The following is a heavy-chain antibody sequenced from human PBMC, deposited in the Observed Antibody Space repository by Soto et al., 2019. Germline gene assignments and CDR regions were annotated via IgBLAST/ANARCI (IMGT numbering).Heavy chain of an antibody. V-gene: IGHV3-30*18. J-gene: IGHJ4*02. Sequence: GGSLRLSCARSGFTFTWFGMNWVRQAPGKGLKWVARISIDGSNEYYVDSVKGRFTISRDNSKNTLYLQMDRLRAEDTAVYYWAKGEVRGIIPCYFDYWGLGTLVTVSS. CDR3: AKGEVRGIIPCYFDY. CDR2: ISIDGSNE. CDR1: GFTFTWFG. D-gene: IGHD3-10*01.